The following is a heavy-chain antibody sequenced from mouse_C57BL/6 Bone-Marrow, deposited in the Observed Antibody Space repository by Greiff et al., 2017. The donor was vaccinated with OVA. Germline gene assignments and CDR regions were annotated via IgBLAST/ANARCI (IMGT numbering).Heavy chain of an antibody. CDR2: ISSGGDYI. J-gene: IGHJ4*01. D-gene: IGHD2-1*01. CDR3: KRLLDAMDY. Sequence: EVQGVESGEGLVKPGGSLKLSCAASGFTFSSYAMSWVRQTPDKRLECVAYISSGGDYIYYADTVKGRFTISSDNARNTLYLQMSSLKSEDTAMYYYKRLLDAMDYWDQGTSVTVSS. V-gene: IGHV5-9-1*02. CDR1: GFTFSSYA.